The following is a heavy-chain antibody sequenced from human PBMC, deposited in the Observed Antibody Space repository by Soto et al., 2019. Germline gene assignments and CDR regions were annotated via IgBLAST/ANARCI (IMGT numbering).Heavy chain of an antibody. J-gene: IGHJ4*02. Sequence: GGSLRLSCAAPGFSFRSYVIHWVRPAPGKGLEWVAVIWSDGNNRYYADSVKGRFTISRDNSKNTLYLQMNSLRAEDTAVYYCVRGDNWNDEASDYWGQGTLVTVSS. CDR3: VRGDNWNDEASDY. D-gene: IGHD1-1*01. CDR2: IWSDGNNR. V-gene: IGHV3-33*08. CDR1: GFSFRSYV.